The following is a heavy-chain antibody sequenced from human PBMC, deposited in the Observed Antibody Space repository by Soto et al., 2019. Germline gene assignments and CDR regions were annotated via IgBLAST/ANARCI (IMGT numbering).Heavy chain of an antibody. CDR1: GGTFSSYT. CDR2: IIPILGIA. Sequence: QVQLVQSGAEVKKPGSSVKVSCKASGGTFSSYTISWVRQAPGQGLEWMGRIIPILGIANYAQKFQGRVTITADKSTSTAYMELSSLRSEDTAVYYCARVGGAYCGGDCDSGWFDPWGQGTLVTVSS. J-gene: IGHJ5*02. V-gene: IGHV1-69*02. D-gene: IGHD2-21*02. CDR3: ARVGGAYCGGDCDSGWFDP.